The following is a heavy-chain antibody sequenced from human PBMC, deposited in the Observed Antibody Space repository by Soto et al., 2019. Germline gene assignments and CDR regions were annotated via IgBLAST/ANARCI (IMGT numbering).Heavy chain of an antibody. CDR3: VGSLQY. CDR2: ARNDPRARTT. Sequence: EMQLVESGGGLVQPGGSLRLSCAASGFTFSDYHMEWVRQAPGKGLEWIGRARNDPRARTTQHAASVRGRVITSRDDSENSVYLQMNSLKTADTGVYYCVGSLQYWGQGTLVTVSS. CDR1: GFTFSDYH. D-gene: IGHD6-13*01. J-gene: IGHJ4*02. V-gene: IGHV3-72*01.